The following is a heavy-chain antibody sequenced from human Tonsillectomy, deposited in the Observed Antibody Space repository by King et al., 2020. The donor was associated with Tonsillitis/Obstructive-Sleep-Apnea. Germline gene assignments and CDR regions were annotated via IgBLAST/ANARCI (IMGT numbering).Heavy chain of an antibody. J-gene: IGHJ6*03. D-gene: IGHD2-2*01. Sequence: VQLVESGGGVVQPGRSLRLSCAASGFTFSSYAMHWVRQAPGKGLEWVAVISYDGSNKYYADSVKGRFTISRDNSENTLCLQMNSLRAEDTAVYYCARDEGYCSSTSCSYYYYMDVWGKGTTVTVSS. CDR2: ISYDGSNK. CDR1: GFTFSSYA. V-gene: IGHV3-30*04. CDR3: ARDEGYCSSTSCSYYYYMDV.